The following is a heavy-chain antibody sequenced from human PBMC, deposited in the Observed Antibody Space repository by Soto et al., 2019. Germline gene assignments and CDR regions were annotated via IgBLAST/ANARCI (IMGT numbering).Heavy chain of an antibody. V-gene: IGHV4-4*07. Sequence: KPSETLSLTCTVSGGSIGNYYWTWIRQPAGKGLEWIGRIYTSGTTNYNPSLKSRVTMLIDPSRNQFSLRLSSVTAADTALYYCARQRTYSSAWFDYWGQGTLVTVS. CDR3: ARQRTYSSAWFDY. CDR2: IYTSGTT. CDR1: GGSIGNYY. D-gene: IGHD6-19*01. J-gene: IGHJ5*01.